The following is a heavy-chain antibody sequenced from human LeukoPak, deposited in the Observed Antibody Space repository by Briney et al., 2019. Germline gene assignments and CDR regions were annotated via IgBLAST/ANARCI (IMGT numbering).Heavy chain of an antibody. CDR3: ANSISLTQ. Sequence: RPGGSLRLSCVASGFIFNNFWMSWVRQAPGKGLEWVAKIKYDGSEKYYVDSVKGRFTISRDNAKNSLYLQLNTLRADDTAVYYCANSISLTQWGRGTLVTVSS. J-gene: IGHJ4*02. V-gene: IGHV3-7*03. CDR2: IKYDGSEK. CDR1: GFIFNNFW. D-gene: IGHD3-9*01.